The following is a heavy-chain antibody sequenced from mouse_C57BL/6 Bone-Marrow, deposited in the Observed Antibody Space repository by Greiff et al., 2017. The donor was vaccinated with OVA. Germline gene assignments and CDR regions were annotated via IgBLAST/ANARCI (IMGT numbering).Heavy chain of an antibody. Sequence: EVKLMESGPELVKPGASVKMSCKASGYTFTDYNMHWVKQSHGKSLEWIGYINPNNGGTSYNQKFKGKATLTVNKSSSTAYMELRSLTSEDSAVYYCARGVWLVLDYWGQGTTLTVSS. CDR2: INPNNGGT. J-gene: IGHJ2*01. V-gene: IGHV1-22*01. CDR3: ARGVWLVLDY. CDR1: GYTFTDYN. D-gene: IGHD2-2*01.